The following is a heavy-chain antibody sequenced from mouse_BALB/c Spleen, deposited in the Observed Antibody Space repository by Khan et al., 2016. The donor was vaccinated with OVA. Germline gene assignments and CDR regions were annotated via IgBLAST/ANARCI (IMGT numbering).Heavy chain of an antibody. Sequence: EVQLQESGPGLVKPSQSLSLTCTVTGYSITSDYAWNWIRQFPGNKLEWMGYITYSGSTSYRPSLKSRISITRDTSKNQFFLQLNSVTTEDTATDYCAMGRTYWGQGTLVTVSA. V-gene: IGHV3-2*02. CDR1: GYSITSDYA. J-gene: IGHJ3*01. CDR2: ITYSGST. D-gene: IGHD4-1*01. CDR3: AMGRTY.